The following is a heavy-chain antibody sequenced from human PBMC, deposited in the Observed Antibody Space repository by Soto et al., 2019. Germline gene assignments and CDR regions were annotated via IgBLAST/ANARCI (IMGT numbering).Heavy chain of an antibody. CDR1: GGSISSYY. Sequence: QVQLQESGPGLVKPSETLSLTCTVSGGSISSYYWSWIRQPPGKGLEWIGYNYYSGSTNYNPSLQSRVTISVDTSKNQFSLKLSSVTAADTAVYYCARVGYSGYEIDYWGQGTLVTVSS. V-gene: IGHV4-59*01. D-gene: IGHD5-12*01. J-gene: IGHJ4*02. CDR3: ARVGYSGYEIDY. CDR2: NYYSGST.